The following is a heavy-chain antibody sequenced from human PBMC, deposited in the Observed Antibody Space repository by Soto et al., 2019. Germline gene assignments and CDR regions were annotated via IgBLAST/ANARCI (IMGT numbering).Heavy chain of an antibody. D-gene: IGHD2-15*01. CDR3: ARDLGGTRNNWFDP. CDR2: IYYSGST. Sequence: SETMSLHSTVSGGSISSGGYHWSWLRQHPGKGLERIGYIYYSGSTYYNPSLKSRVTISVDTSKNQFSLKLSSVTAADTAVYYCARDLGGTRNNWFDPWGQGTLVTVS. J-gene: IGHJ5*02. V-gene: IGHV4-31*03. CDR1: GGSISSGGYH.